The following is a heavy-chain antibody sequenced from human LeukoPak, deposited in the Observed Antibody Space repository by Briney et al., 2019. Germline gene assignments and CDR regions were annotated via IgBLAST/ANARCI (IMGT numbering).Heavy chain of an antibody. D-gene: IGHD6-6*01. CDR1: GYTFTGYY. Sequence: GASVKVSCKASGYTFTGYYMHWVRQAPGQGLEWMGRINPNSGGTNYAQKFQGRVTMTRDTSISTAYMELSRLRSDDTAVYYCARLGVGSSEFSAYWGQGTLVTVSS. CDR3: ARLGVGSSEFSAY. J-gene: IGHJ4*02. CDR2: INPNSGGT. V-gene: IGHV1-2*06.